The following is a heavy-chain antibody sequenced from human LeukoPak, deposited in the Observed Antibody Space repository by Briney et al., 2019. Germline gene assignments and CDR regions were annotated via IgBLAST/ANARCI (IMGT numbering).Heavy chain of an antibody. CDR2: ISSSSSTI. Sequence: GGSLRLSCAASGFTFSSYSMNWVRQAPGKGLEWVSYISSSSSTIYYADSVKGRFTISRDNAKNSLYLQMDSLRAEDTAVYYCGGRITIFGVVIWGQGTLVTVSS. CDR3: GGRITIFGVVI. D-gene: IGHD3-3*01. CDR1: GFTFSSYS. J-gene: IGHJ4*02. V-gene: IGHV3-48*01.